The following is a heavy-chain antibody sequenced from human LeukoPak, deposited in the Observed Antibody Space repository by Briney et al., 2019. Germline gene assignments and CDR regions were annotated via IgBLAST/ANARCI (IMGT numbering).Heavy chain of an antibody. CDR2: ISSSSGDI. J-gene: IGHJ4*02. V-gene: IGHV3-21*01. Sequence: PGGSLRLSCAASGFSFSTYSMNWVRQAPGKGPEWVSSISSSSGDIYYADSVKGRFTISRDDSKNTLYLQMNSLRAEDTAVYFCAKDSASGYSSSWYPQYWGQGTLVTVSS. CDR3: AKDSASGYSSSWYPQY. CDR1: GFSFSTYS. D-gene: IGHD6-13*01.